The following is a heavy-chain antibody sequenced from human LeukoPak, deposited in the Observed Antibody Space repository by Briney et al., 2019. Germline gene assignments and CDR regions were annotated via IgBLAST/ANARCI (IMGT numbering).Heavy chain of an antibody. CDR2: FDPEDGET. J-gene: IGHJ5*02. Sequence: ASVKVSCKVSGYTLTELSMHWVRQAPGKGLEWMGGFDPEDGETIYAQKFQGRVTMTEDTSTDTAYMELSSLRSEDTAVYYCARGGIAARPDNWFDPWGQGTLVTVSS. CDR1: GYTLTELS. D-gene: IGHD6-6*01. V-gene: IGHV1-24*01. CDR3: ARGGIAARPDNWFDP.